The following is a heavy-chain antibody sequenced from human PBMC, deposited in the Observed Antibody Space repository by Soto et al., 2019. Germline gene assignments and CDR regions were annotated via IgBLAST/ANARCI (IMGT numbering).Heavy chain of an antibody. CDR2: ISYDGSNK. Sequence: QVQLVESGGGVVQPGRSLRLSCAASGFTFSSYAMHWVRQAPGKGLEWVAVISYDGSNKYYADSVKGRFTISRDNSKNTLYLQMNSLRAEDTAVYYCAKDWRYCSSTSCYWGNYYYYGMDVWGQGTTVTVSS. D-gene: IGHD2-2*01. CDR1: GFTFSSYA. J-gene: IGHJ6*02. V-gene: IGHV3-30*04. CDR3: AKDWRYCSSTSCYWGNYYYYGMDV.